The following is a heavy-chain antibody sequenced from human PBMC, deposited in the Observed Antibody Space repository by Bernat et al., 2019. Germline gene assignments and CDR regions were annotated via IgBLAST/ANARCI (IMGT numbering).Heavy chain of an antibody. D-gene: IGHD3-22*01. CDR2: IWYDGSNK. J-gene: IGHJ4*02. CDR3: ARDNPYYYDSSGYFDY. V-gene: IGHV3-33*01. Sequence: QVQLVESGGGVVQPGRSLRLSCAASGFTFSSYGMHCVRQAPGKGLEWVAVIWYDGSNKYYADSVKGRFTISRDNSKNTLYLQMNSLRAEDTAVYYCARDNPYYYDSSGYFDYWGQGTLVTVSS. CDR1: GFTFSSYG.